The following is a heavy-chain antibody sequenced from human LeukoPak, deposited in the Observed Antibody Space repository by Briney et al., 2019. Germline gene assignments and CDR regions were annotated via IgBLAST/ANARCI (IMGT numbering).Heavy chain of an antibody. J-gene: IGHJ4*02. D-gene: IGHD6-13*01. Sequence: ASVKVSCKASGYTFTGYYMHWVRQAPGQGLEWMGWINPNSGGTNYAQKFQGRVTMTRDTSISTAYMELSRLRSDDTAVYYCARAPYSSSWEYFDYWGQGTLVTVSS. CDR1: GYTFTGYY. V-gene: IGHV1-2*02. CDR3: ARAPYSSSWEYFDY. CDR2: INPNSGGT.